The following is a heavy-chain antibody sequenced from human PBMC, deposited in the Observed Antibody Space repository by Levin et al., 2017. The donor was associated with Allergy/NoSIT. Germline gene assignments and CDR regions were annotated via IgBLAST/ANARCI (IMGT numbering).Heavy chain of an antibody. Sequence: SVKVSCKASGGTFSSYAISWVRQAPGQGLEWMGGIIPIFGTANYAQKFQGRVTITADESTSTAYMELSSLRSEDTAVYYCARDSYGSGSYYNHDYYYGMDVWGQGTTVTVSS. J-gene: IGHJ6*02. V-gene: IGHV1-69*13. D-gene: IGHD3-10*01. CDR1: GGTFSSYA. CDR3: ARDSYGSGSYYNHDYYYGMDV. CDR2: IIPIFGTA.